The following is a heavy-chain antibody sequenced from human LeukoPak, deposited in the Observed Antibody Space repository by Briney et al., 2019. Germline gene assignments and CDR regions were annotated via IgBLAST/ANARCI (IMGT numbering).Heavy chain of an antibody. CDR3: ARADNWQSGGA. CDR2: INSDGSYT. Sequence: PGGSPRLSCVASGFSFSNYWMYWGRQAPGKGLVWVSRINSDGSYTDYADSAKGRFTISRDNAKDTLYLQMNSLRADDTAVYYCARADNWQSGGAWGQGTLVTVSS. D-gene: IGHD1-1*01. J-gene: IGHJ5*02. V-gene: IGHV3-74*01. CDR1: GFSFSNYW.